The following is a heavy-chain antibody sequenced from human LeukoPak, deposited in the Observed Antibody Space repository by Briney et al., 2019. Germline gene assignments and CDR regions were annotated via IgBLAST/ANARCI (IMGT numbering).Heavy chain of an antibody. V-gene: IGHV3-53*01. CDR1: GFTVSSNY. CDR2: IYPNGNT. D-gene: IGHD3-22*01. Sequence: PGGSLRLSCAASGFTVSSNYMNWVRQAPGKGLEWVSLIYPNGNTYYADSVKGRFTISRDNSKNTLYLQMSSLKAEDTAVYYCARGPHNGGYYYAPIGLDYWGQGALVTVSS. CDR3: ARGPHNGGYYYAPIGLDY. J-gene: IGHJ4*02.